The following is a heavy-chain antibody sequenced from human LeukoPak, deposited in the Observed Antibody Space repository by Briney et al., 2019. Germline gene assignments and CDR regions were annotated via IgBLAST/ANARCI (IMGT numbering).Heavy chain of an antibody. CDR1: GVSISSSNW. CDR3: ARRLSGSYYPFDS. Sequence: SETLSLTCAVSGVSISSSNWWSWVRQPPGKGLEWITEIYHSGSTNYNPSLKSRVTISVDKSKNQFSLKLSSVTAADTAVYYCARRLSGSYYPFDSWGQGTLVTVSS. V-gene: IGHV4-4*02. CDR2: IYHSGST. D-gene: IGHD1-26*01. J-gene: IGHJ4*02.